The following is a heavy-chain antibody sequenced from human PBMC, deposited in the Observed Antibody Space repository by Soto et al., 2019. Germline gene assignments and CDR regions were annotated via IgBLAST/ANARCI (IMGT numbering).Heavy chain of an antibody. Sequence: SETLSLTCTVSGGSISRYYWSWIRQPPGKGLEWIGYIYYSGSTNYNPSLKSRVTISVDTSKNQFSLKLSSVTAADTAVYYCAFCIIRRQQASTFHRGQGILVSGFS. CDR3: AFCIIRRQQASTFH. CDR2: IYYSGST. J-gene: IGHJ4*02. V-gene: IGHV4-59*08. CDR1: GGSISRYY. D-gene: IGHD3-16*01.